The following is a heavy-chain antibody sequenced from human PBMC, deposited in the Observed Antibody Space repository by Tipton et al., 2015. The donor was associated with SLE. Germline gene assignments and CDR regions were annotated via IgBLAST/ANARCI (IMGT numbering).Heavy chain of an antibody. Sequence: GSLRLSCAASGFTFRNYAMSWVRQAPGKGLEWVSAISGSGGSTYYADSVKGRFTISRDNSKNTLYLQMNSLRAEDTAVYYCAKGAHYVWGSYPSYYYYMDVWGKGTTVTVSS. CDR2: ISGSGGST. V-gene: IGHV3-23*01. D-gene: IGHD3-16*02. CDR3: AKGAHYVWGSYPSYYYYMDV. J-gene: IGHJ6*03. CDR1: GFTFRNYA.